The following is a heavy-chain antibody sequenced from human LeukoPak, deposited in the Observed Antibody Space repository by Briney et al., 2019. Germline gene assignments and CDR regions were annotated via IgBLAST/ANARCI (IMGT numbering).Heavy chain of an antibody. Sequence: SVKLSCKASGGTFSSYAISWVRQAPGQGLEWMGGIIPIFGTAAYAQTFQGRVTIIADKSTSTAYMELSSLRSEDTAVYYCARDSRLYGDYAKPFLEPDYWGQGTLVTVSS. D-gene: IGHD4-17*01. V-gene: IGHV1-69*06. J-gene: IGHJ4*02. CDR1: GGTFSSYA. CDR3: ARDSRLYGDYAKPFLEPDY. CDR2: IIPIFGTA.